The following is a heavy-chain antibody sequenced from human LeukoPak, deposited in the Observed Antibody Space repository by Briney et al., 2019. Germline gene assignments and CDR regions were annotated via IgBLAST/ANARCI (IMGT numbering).Heavy chain of an antibody. D-gene: IGHD3-22*01. J-gene: IGHJ3*02. CDR1: GGSISIYY. CDR3: ARHFDYYDSSGYYFGAFDI. CDR2: IYYSGST. V-gene: IGHV4-59*08. Sequence: SETLSLTCTVSGGSISIYYWSWIRQPPGKGLEWIGYIYYSGSTNYNPSLKSRVTISVDTSKNQFSLKLSSVTAADTAVYYCARHFDYYDSSGYYFGAFDIWGQGTMVTVSS.